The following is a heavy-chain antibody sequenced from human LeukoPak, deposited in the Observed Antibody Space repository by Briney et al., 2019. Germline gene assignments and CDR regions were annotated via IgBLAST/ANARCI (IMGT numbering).Heavy chain of an antibody. J-gene: IGHJ3*02. Sequence: PGGSLRLSWAASGFTFSSYSMNWVRQAPGKGLEWVSYISSSSSTIYYADSVKGRFTISRDNAKNSLYLQMNSLRAEDTAVYYCARDRWFGEFDAFDIWGQGTMVTVSS. V-gene: IGHV3-48*01. CDR2: ISSSSSTI. CDR1: GFTFSSYS. D-gene: IGHD3-10*01. CDR3: ARDRWFGEFDAFDI.